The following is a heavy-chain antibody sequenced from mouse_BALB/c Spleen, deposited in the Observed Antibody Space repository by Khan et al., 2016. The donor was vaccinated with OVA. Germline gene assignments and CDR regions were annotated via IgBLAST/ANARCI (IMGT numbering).Heavy chain of an antibody. CDR2: ISSDGDYT. CDR1: GFTFTTYA. Sequence: EVELVESGGGLVKHGGSLKLSCTASGFTFTTYAMSWVRQTPEKRLEWVATISSDGDYTYYPDNVTGRFTISRDNATNTLYLQMNSLRSEDTAMYYCARSPYGNFAYWGQGTLVTVSA. V-gene: IGHV5-9-3*01. D-gene: IGHD2-1*01. J-gene: IGHJ3*01. CDR3: ARSPYGNFAY.